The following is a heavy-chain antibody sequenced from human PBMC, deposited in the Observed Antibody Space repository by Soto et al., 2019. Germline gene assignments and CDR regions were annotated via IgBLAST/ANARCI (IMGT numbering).Heavy chain of an antibody. CDR3: ARGRRANYYFDY. CDR1: GGSFSGYY. Sequence: SETLSLTCAVYGGSFSGYYWSWIRQPPGKGLEWIGEINHSGSTNYNPSLKSRVTISVDTSKNQFSLKLSSVTAADTAVYYCARGRRANYYFDYWGQGTLVTVSS. D-gene: IGHD1-7*01. CDR2: INHSGST. J-gene: IGHJ4*02. V-gene: IGHV4-34*01.